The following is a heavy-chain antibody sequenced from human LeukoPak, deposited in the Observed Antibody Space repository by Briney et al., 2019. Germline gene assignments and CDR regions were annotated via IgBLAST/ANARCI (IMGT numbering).Heavy chain of an antibody. V-gene: IGHV3-23*01. CDR2: ISGSDYST. J-gene: IGHJ4*02. CDR1: GFTFSSYA. D-gene: IGHD3-22*01. CDR3: AKYYYDSSGYYAAAPLDY. Sequence: GGSLRLSCAASGFTFSSYAMSWVRQAPGKGVEWVSLISGSDYSTYYADSVKGRFTISRDNYKNTLYLQMNSLRAEDTAVYYCAKYYYDSSGYYAAAPLDYWGQGTLVTVFS.